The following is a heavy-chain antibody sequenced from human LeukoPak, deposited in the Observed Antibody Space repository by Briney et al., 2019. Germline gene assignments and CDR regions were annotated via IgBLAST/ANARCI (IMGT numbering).Heavy chain of an antibody. J-gene: IGHJ4*02. D-gene: IGHD6-19*01. CDR2: ISAYNGDT. CDR3: ARVYSSGRFDY. V-gene: IGHV1-18*01. CDR1: GYTFTSYG. Sequence: ASVKVSCKASGYTFTSYGIGWVRQAPGQGLEWMGWISAYNGDTNYAQKLQGRVTMTTDTSTSTAYMELRSLRSDDTAVYYCARVYSSGRFDYWGQGTLVTVSS.